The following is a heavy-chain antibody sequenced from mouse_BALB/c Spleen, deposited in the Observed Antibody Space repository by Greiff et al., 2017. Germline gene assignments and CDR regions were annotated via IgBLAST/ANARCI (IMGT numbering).Heavy chain of an antibody. CDR2: IYPGSGST. CDR1: GYTFTSYW. J-gene: IGHJ2*01. V-gene: IGHV1S22*01. CDR3: TRRNYRYSMDY. Sequence: LQQPGSELVRPGASVKLSCKASGYTFTSYWMHWVKQRPGQGLEWIGNIYPGSGSTNYDEKFKSKATLTVDTSSSTAYMQLSSLTSEDSAVYYCTRRNYRYSMDYWGQGTTLTVSS. D-gene: IGHD2-14*01.